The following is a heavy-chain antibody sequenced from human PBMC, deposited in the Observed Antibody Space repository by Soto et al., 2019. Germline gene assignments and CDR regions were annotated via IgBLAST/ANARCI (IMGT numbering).Heavy chain of an antibody. CDR3: ARSYYDFWSGYYTEYYYYYMDV. Sequence: GGSLSLSCAASGFTFSSYWMSWVRQAPGKGLEWVANIKQDGSEKYYVDSVKGRFTISRDNAKNSLYLKMNSLRAEDTAVYYCARSYYDFWSGYYTEYYYYYMDVWGKGTTVTVSS. CDR2: IKQDGSEK. D-gene: IGHD3-3*01. J-gene: IGHJ6*03. V-gene: IGHV3-7*01. CDR1: GFTFSSYW.